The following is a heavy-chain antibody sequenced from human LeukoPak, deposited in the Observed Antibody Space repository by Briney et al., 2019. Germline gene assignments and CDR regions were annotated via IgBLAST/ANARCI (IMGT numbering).Heavy chain of an antibody. CDR1: GFTFSSDD. CDR3: VRGGYCSSSSCYLDY. Sequence: GSLRLSCAASGFTFSSDDMNWVRQAPGKGLEWVSGISGNGYSTYYADSVKGRFTISRDNAKNSLYLQMNSLRAEDTAVYYCVRGGYCSSSSCYLDYWGQGTLVTVSS. J-gene: IGHJ4*02. CDR2: ISGNGYST. V-gene: IGHV3-23*01. D-gene: IGHD2-2*01.